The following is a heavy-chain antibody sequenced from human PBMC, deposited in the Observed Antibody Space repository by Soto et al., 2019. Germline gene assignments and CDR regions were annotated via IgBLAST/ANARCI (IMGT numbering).Heavy chain of an antibody. Sequence: QITLKESGPTLVKPTQTLTLTCTFSGFSLSTSGMGVVWIRQPPGKALEWLALIYWDDDKRYSPSLKSRLTITKDTSKNQVVLTMTNMDPVDTATYYCAHFYYYDSGVRYYFDYWGQGTLVTVSS. J-gene: IGHJ4*02. CDR1: GFSLSTSGMG. D-gene: IGHD3-10*01. CDR3: AHFYYYDSGVRYYFDY. V-gene: IGHV2-5*02. CDR2: IYWDDDK.